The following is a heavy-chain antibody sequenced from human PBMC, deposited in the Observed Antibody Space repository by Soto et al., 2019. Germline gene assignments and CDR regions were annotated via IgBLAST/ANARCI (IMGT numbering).Heavy chain of an antibody. Sequence: ETLSLTCAVYGGSFSGYYWSWVRQPPGKGLEWIGEINHSGSTNYNPSLKSRVTISVDTSKNQFSLKLSSVTAADTAVYYCARGTRRLKDYYYYYMDVWGKGTTV. D-gene: IGHD5-12*01. V-gene: IGHV4-34*01. J-gene: IGHJ6*03. CDR1: GGSFSGYY. CDR2: INHSGST. CDR3: ARGTRRLKDYYYYYMDV.